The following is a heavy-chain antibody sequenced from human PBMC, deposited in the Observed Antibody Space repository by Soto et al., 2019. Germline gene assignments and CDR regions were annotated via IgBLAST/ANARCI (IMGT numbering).Heavy chain of an antibody. V-gene: IGHV4-4*02. Sequence: QVQLQESGPGLVKPSGTLSLTCAVSNGSISSNDWWSWVRQPPGKGLEWIGEINHSGTTNYNPSLKSRVTILVDKSKNQFSLKLTSVTAADTAVYYCARGITFGGVIFDDWGQGTLVTVSS. CDR3: ARGITFGGVIFDD. CDR1: NGSISSNDW. J-gene: IGHJ4*02. CDR2: INHSGTT. D-gene: IGHD3-16*01.